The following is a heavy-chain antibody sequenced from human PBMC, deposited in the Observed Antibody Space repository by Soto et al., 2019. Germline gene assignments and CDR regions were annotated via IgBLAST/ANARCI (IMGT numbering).Heavy chain of an antibody. J-gene: IGHJ4*02. CDR1: GFTFSSYA. CDR2: IYYSGST. V-gene: IGHV4-59*08. CDR3: ARALLNIVASPIDY. D-gene: IGHD5-12*01. Sequence: GSLRLSCAASGFTFSSYAMSWVRQAPGKGLEWIGYIYYSGSTNYNPSLKSRVTISVDTSKNQFSLKLSSVTAADTVVYYCARALLNIVASPIDYWGQGTPVTVSS.